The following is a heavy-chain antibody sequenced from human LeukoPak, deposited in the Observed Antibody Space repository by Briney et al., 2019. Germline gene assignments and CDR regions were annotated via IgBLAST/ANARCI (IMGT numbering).Heavy chain of an antibody. CDR3: ARDTLVYYFDSSGSLNY. CDR1: AYTFTGYY. Sequence: ASVNVSCKASAYTFTGYYMHWVQQAPGQGLEWMGWINPNSGGTNYAQKFQGRVTMTRDTSISTAYMELSRLRSDDTAVYYCARDTLVYYFDSSGSLNYWGQGTLVTVSS. CDR2: INPNSGGT. D-gene: IGHD3-22*01. J-gene: IGHJ4*02. V-gene: IGHV1-2*02.